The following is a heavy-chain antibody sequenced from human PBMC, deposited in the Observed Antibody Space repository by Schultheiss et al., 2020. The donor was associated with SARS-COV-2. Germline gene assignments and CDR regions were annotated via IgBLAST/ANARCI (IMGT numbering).Heavy chain of an antibody. CDR1: GFTFSSYA. CDR2: ISGSGGST. D-gene: IGHD3-22*01. Sequence: GGSLRLSCAASGFTFSSYAMSWVRQAPGKGLEWVSAISGSGGSTYYADSVKGRFTISRDNSKNTLYLQMNSLRAEDTAVYYCARDSDSSGYYEGPDYWGQGTLVTVSS. V-gene: IGHV3-23*01. CDR3: ARDSDSSGYYEGPDY. J-gene: IGHJ4*02.